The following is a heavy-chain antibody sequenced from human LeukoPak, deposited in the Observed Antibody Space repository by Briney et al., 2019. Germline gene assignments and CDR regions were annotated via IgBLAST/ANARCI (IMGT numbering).Heavy chain of an antibody. CDR1: GGSISSYY. J-gene: IGHJ4*02. V-gene: IGHV4-59*12. D-gene: IGHD6-13*01. Sequence: PSETLSLTCTVSGGSISSYYWSWIRQPPGKGLEWIGYIYYSGSTNYNPSLKSRVTISVDTSKNQFSLKLSSVTAADTAVYYCARENRIAAAANFDYWGQGTLVTVSP. CDR2: IYYSGST. CDR3: ARENRIAAAANFDY.